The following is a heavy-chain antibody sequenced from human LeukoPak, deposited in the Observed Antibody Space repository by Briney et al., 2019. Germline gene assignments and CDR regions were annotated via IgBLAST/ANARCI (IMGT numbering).Heavy chain of an antibody. V-gene: IGHV1-46*01. J-gene: IGHJ4*02. Sequence: ASVKVSCKTSGYSFTNYGISWVRQAPGQGLEWMAVLYPGGDRAIYAQRFQGRLTLTRDTSTNTVYMEVSSLASEDTAVYYCASEVPRTSRFDHWGQGTLVTVSS. D-gene: IGHD2-8*01. CDR1: GYSFTNYG. CDR3: ASEVPRTSRFDH. CDR2: LYPGGDRA.